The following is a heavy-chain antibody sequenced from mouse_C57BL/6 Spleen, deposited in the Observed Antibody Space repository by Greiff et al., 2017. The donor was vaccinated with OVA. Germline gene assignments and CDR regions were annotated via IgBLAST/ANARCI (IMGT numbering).Heavy chain of an antibody. CDR3: ARCGRLPYYYAMDY. J-gene: IGHJ4*01. CDR2: IYPGDGDT. Sequence: QVQLQQSGPELVKPGASVKISCKASGYAFSSSWMNWVKQRPGKGLEWIGRIYPGDGDTNYNGKFKGKATLTADKSSSTAYMPLSSLTSEDSAVYFCARCGRLPYYYAMDYWGQGTSVTVSS. V-gene: IGHV1-82*01. CDR1: GYAFSSSW. D-gene: IGHD2-4*01.